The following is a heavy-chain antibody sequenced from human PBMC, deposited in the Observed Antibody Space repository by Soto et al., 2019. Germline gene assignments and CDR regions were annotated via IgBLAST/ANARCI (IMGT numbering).Heavy chain of an antibody. J-gene: IGHJ4*02. CDR1: GASVNNRNYH. V-gene: IGHV4-61*01. Sequence: QVQLQESGPGLVKPSETLSLTCTVSGASVNNRNYHWSWIRQAPGRGLEWIGQVQNGGTSESDSFPLKRRITLSLGASRNQFSLKLSSVAPGDKAIYYLAVLPPGGFGDGNWGQGTLVTVSS. CDR3: AVLPPGGFGDGN. D-gene: IGHD3-10*01. CDR2: VQNGGTS.